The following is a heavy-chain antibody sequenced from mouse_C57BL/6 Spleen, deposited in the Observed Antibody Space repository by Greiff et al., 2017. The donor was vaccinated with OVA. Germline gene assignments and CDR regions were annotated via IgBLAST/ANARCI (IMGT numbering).Heavy chain of an antibody. J-gene: IGHJ1*03. D-gene: IGHD2-3*01. CDR3: ARSYDGYWYFDV. V-gene: IGHV5-17*01. CDR1: GFTFSDYG. Sequence: EVQVVESGGGLVKPGGSLKLSCAASGFTFSDYGMHWVRQAPEKGLEWVAYISSGSSTIYYADTVKGRFTISRDNAKNTLFLQMTSLRSEDTAMYYCARSYDGYWYFDVWGTGTTVTVSS. CDR2: ISSGSSTI.